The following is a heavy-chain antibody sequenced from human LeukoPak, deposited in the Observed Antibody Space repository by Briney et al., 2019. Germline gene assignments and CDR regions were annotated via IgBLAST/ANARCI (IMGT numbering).Heavy chain of an antibody. D-gene: IGHD3-10*01. CDR2: INHSGIT. CDR3: ARREYYASGSSS. J-gene: IGHJ4*02. Sequence: SETESLTCAVYGGSFSGYYWTWVRQPPGKGLEWIGEINHSGITNYNPSLKSRVTFSVDTSKNQFSLKLSSVTAADTAVYYCARREYYASGSSSWGQGTLVTVSS. V-gene: IGHV4-34*01. CDR1: GGSFSGYY.